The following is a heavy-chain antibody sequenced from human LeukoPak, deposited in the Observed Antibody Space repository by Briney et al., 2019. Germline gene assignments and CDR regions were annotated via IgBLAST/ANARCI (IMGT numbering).Heavy chain of an antibody. Sequence: SDTLSLTCIISDDSISSSTYCWGWIRQPPGKGLEWIGRIYTSGSTNYNPSLKSRVTMSVDTSKNQFSLKLSSVTAADTAVYYCARVGGVKGWDYYYMDVWGKGTTVTISS. D-gene: IGHD3-16*01. CDR2: IYTSGST. CDR1: DDSISSSTYC. CDR3: ARVGGVKGWDYYYMDV. J-gene: IGHJ6*03. V-gene: IGHV4-61*05.